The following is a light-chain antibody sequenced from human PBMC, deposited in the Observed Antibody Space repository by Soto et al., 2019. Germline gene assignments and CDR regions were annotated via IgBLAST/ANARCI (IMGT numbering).Light chain of an antibody. CDR3: HKYGGSRLYT. CDR2: GAS. Sequence: EIVLTQSPGTLSLSPGDRATLSCRASQSVSSRDLAWYQQKPGQAPRLLIYGASTRATGIPDRFSGSGSGTDFSLTISRLEPEDFAVYYCHKYGGSRLYTFGQVTKLEIK. V-gene: IGKV3-20*01. CDR1: QSVSSRD. J-gene: IGKJ2*01.